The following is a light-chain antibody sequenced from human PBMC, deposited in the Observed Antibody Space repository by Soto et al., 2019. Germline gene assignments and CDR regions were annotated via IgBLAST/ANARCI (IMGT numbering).Light chain of an antibody. V-gene: IGKV3-20*01. CDR2: GAS. CDR3: QQYRSSQIT. Sequence: EIVLTQSPGTLSLSPGERATLSCRASQSVSSSYLAWYQQKPGQAPRLLIYGASSRATGIPDRFSGSGSGTDFTLTISRLEPEDFAVYYCQQYRSSQITFGQGTRLEIQ. J-gene: IGKJ5*01. CDR1: QSVSSSY.